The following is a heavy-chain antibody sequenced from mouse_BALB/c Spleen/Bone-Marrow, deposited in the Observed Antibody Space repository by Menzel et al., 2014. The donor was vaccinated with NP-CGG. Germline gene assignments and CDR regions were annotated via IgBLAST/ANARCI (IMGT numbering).Heavy chain of an antibody. CDR1: GFNIKDTY. D-gene: IGHD1-1*01. V-gene: IGHV14-3*02. J-gene: IGHJ3*01. CDR3: APYYYGRWFAN. CDR2: IDPANGNI. Sequence: EVMLVESGAELVKPGASVKLSCTASGFNIKDTYMHWVKQRPEQGLEWIGRIDPANGNIKYDPKLQGKATITADTSSDTAYLQLSSLTSEDTAVYYCAPYYYGRWFANWGQGTLVTVSA.